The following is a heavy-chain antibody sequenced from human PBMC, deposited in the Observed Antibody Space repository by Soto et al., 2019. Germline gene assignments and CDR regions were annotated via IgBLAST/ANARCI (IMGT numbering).Heavy chain of an antibody. CDR2: ISSNGGST. V-gene: IGHV3-64D*06. CDR1: GFTFSSYA. Sequence: AGGSLRLSCSASGFTFSSYAMHWVRQAPGKGLEYVSAISSNGGSTYYADSVKGRFTISRDNSKNTLYLQMSSLRAEDTAVYYCVKDMWELAIGHLFDYWGQGTLVTVSS. D-gene: IGHD1-26*01. J-gene: IGHJ4*02. CDR3: VKDMWELAIGHLFDY.